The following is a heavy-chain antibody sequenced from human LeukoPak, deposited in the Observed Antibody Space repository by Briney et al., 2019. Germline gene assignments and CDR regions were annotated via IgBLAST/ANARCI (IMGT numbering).Heavy chain of an antibody. Sequence: SETLSLTCAVYGGSFSGYYWSWIRQPSGKGLQWIGEMNQSGSTNYNPSLKSRVTISVDTSKNQFSLRLSSVTAADTAVYYCARASYSYDINGWVPFDYWGQGTLVTVSS. CDR3: ARASYSYDINGWVPFDY. CDR2: MNQSGST. CDR1: GGSFSGYY. J-gene: IGHJ4*02. D-gene: IGHD3-22*01. V-gene: IGHV4-34*01.